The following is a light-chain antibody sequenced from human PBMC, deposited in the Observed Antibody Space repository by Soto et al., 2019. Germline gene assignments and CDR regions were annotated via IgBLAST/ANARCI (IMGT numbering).Light chain of an antibody. Sequence: QSVLTQPASVSGSPGQSITISCTGTSSDVGGYNYVSWYQQHPGKAPKLMIYDVSNRPSGVSNRFSGSKSGNTASLTISGLQAEDEADYTEKGFGTGTKVTVL. CDR2: DVS. CDR1: SSDVGGYNY. V-gene: IGLV2-14*01. J-gene: IGLJ1*01. CDR3: KG.